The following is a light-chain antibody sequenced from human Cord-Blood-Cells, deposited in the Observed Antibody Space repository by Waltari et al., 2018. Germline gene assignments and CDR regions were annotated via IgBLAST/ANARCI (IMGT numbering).Light chain of an antibody. V-gene: IGKV1D-43*01. CDR1: QGISSY. CDR2: YAS. Sequence: AIRMTQSPFSLSASVGDRVTITCWASQGISSYLAWYQQKPAKAPKLFIYYASSLRSGVPSRFSGSGSGTDYTLTISSLQPEDVATYYCQQYYSTPRTFGGGTKVEIK. CDR3: QQYYSTPRT. J-gene: IGKJ4*01.